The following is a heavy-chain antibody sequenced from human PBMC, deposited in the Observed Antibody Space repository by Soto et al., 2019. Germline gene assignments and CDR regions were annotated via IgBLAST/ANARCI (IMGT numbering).Heavy chain of an antibody. D-gene: IGHD2-2*01. V-gene: IGHV1-2*02. CDR1: GYTFTVYY. J-gene: IGHJ6*02. CDR3: ARERYQVISDGMDV. Sequence: GASVKDSCKAAGYTFTVYYIHCVLESPLQGLEWMGWINPQTGGTSYAQKFQGRVTLSRDTSINTAYLELSRLRVDDAAVYFCARERYQVISDGMDVWGQGTTVTVSS. CDR2: INPQTGGT.